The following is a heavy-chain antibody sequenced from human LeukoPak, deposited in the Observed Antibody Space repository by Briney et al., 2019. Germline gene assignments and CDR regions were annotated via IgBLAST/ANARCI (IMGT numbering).Heavy chain of an antibody. CDR2: IKKDGSDQ. J-gene: IGHJ4*02. V-gene: IGHV3-7*05. CDR1: GFTFSSYW. CDR3: TTYYDSGPSKD. Sequence: GGSLRLSCAASGFTFSSYWMTWVRKAPGKGLEWVANIKKDGSDQYYGDSVKGRFTISRDNTKNSLFLQMNSLRAEDTAMYYCTTYYDSGPSKDWGQGTLVTVSS. D-gene: IGHD3-22*01.